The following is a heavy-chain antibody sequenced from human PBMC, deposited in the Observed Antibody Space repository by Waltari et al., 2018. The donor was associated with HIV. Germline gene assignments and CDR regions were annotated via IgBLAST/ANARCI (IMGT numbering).Heavy chain of an antibody. J-gene: IGHJ6*02. CDR2: IYYSGST. CDR3: ARQDLFWSGPGYGMDV. Sequence: QLQLQESGPGLVKPSEPLSLTCTVSGGSIRSSSYYWGWIRQPPGKGLEWIGSIYYSGSTYYNPSLKSRVTISVDTSKNQFSLKLSSVTAADTAVYYCARQDLFWSGPGYGMDVWGQGTTVTVSS. D-gene: IGHD3-3*01. V-gene: IGHV4-39*01. CDR1: GGSIRSSSYY.